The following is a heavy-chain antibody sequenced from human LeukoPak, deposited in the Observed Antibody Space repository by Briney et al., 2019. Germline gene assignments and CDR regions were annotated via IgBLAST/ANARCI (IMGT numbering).Heavy chain of an antibody. V-gene: IGHV4-39*01. CDR2: IYYSGST. CDR1: GGSISSSSYY. J-gene: IGHJ4*02. D-gene: IGHD1-7*01. CDR3: ARQQDNWNYSFDY. Sequence: PSETLSLTCTVSGGSISSSSYYWGWLRQPPGKGLEWIGSIYYSGSTYYNPSLKSRVTISVDTSKNQFPVKVSSVSAADTAVYYCARQQDNWNYSFDYWGQGTLVTVSS.